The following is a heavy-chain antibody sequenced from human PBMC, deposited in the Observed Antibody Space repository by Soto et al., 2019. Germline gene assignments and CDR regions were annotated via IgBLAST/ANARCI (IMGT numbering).Heavy chain of an antibody. D-gene: IGHD6-6*01. Sequence: PGESLKISCKGSGYTFTSYWIGWVRQMPGKGLEWMGIIYPGDLDIRYSPSFQGQVTISADNSKNTLYLQMNSLRAEDTAVYYCAKGLGISLYFDYWGQGTLVTVSS. CDR1: GYTFTSYW. CDR3: AKGLGISLYFDY. V-gene: IGHV5-51*01. CDR2: IYPGDLDI. J-gene: IGHJ4*02.